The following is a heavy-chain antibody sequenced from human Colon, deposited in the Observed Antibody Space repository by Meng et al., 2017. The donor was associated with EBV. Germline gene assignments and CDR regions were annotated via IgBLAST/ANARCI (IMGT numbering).Heavy chain of an antibody. CDR1: GYTFTSYA. D-gene: IGHD5-24*01. J-gene: IGHJ4*02. V-gene: IGHV7-4-1*02. Sequence: QGQWVQLGSGLKQPEASVKVSCRPSGYTFTSYAINWVRQAPGQGPDWMGWIDPNTGNPTYDQGFTGRFVFSLDTSVSTAYLQINSLRADDTAVYYCARDSPLDGYSLLDYWGQGTLVTVSS. CDR3: ARDSPLDGYSLLDY. CDR2: IDPNTGNP.